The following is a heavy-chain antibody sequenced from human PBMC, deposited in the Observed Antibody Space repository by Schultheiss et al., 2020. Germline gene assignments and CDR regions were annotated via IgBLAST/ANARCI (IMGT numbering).Heavy chain of an antibody. Sequence: GGSLRLSCAASGFTFSSYDMHWVRQATGKGLEWVSAIGTAGDTYYPGSVKGRFTISRENAKNSLYLQMNSLRAEDTAVYYCARDRVGYCSSTSCYPYYYYGMDVWGRGTTVTVSS. J-gene: IGHJ6*02. CDR1: GFTFSSYD. D-gene: IGHD2-2*01. CDR3: ARDRVGYCSSTSCYPYYYYGMDV. V-gene: IGHV3-13*01. CDR2: IGTAGDT.